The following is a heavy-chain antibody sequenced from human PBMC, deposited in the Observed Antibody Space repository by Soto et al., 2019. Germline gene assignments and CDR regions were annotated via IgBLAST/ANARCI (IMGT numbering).Heavy chain of an antibody. CDR1: GFTFSSYA. CDR2: ISYDGSNK. J-gene: IGHJ1*01. D-gene: IGHD2-2*01. V-gene: IGHV3-30-3*01. CDR3: AREPSTSQLFQH. Sequence: SLRLSCAASGFTFSSYAMHWVRQAPGKGLEWVAVISYDGSNKYYADSVKGRFTISRDNSKNTLYLQMNSLRAEDTAVYYCAREPSTSQLFQHWGQGTLVTVSS.